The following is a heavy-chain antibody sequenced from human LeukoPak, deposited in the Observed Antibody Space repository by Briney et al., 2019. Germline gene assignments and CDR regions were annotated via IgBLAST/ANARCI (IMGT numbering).Heavy chain of an antibody. CDR2: ISSSSSYT. V-gene: IGHV3-11*06. Sequence: GGSLRLSCAASGFTFSDYYMSWIRQAPGKGLEWVSYISSSSSYTNYADPVKGRFTISRDNAKNSLYLQMNSLRAEDTAVYYCARGYSSSWYPKNWFDPWGQGTLVTVSS. D-gene: IGHD6-13*01. J-gene: IGHJ5*02. CDR1: GFTFSDYY. CDR3: ARGYSSSWYPKNWFDP.